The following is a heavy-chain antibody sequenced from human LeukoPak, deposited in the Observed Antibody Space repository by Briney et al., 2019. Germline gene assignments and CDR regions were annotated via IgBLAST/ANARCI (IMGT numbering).Heavy chain of an antibody. Sequence: SETLSLTCNVSGGSISIATYSWVWIRQPPGKVLEWIGNIYYSGSTSYNPSLKSRLTISVDTSKNQFSLKLSSVTAADTAVYHCARLRTGGTSYVRGDWFDPWGQGTLVTVSS. V-gene: IGHV4-39*01. CDR2: IYYSGST. CDR3: ARLRTGGTSYVRGDWFDP. CDR1: GGSISIATYS. J-gene: IGHJ5*02. D-gene: IGHD2-8*02.